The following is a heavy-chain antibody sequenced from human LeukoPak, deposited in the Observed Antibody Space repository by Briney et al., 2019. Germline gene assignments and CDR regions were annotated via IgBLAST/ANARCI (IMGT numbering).Heavy chain of an antibody. CDR3: ARDPVTTWGYFDY. J-gene: IGHJ4*02. D-gene: IGHD4-17*01. CDR2: ISSDGTNK. CDR1: GFTFRNYA. Sequence: GGSLSLSCAASGFTFRNYAIHWVRQAPGKGLEWVAVISSDGTNKNYADSVKGRFTISRDKAKNTVYLQVNSLRSEDTAVYYCARDPVTTWGYFDYWGQGTLVTVSS. V-gene: IGHV3-30-3*01.